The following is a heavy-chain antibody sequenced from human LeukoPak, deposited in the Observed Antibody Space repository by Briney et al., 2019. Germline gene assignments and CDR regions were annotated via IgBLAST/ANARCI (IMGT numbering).Heavy chain of an antibody. J-gene: IGHJ5*02. V-gene: IGHV4-38-2*02. CDR2: IYHSGST. Sequence: SETLSLTCTVSGYSISSGYYWGWIRQPPGKGLEWIGSIYHSGSTFYNPSLKSRVTISGDTSKNQLSLKLSSVTAADTAMFYCARGLGPGNWFDPWGQGTLVTVSS. D-gene: IGHD3-10*01. CDR3: ARGLGPGNWFDP. CDR1: GYSISSGYY.